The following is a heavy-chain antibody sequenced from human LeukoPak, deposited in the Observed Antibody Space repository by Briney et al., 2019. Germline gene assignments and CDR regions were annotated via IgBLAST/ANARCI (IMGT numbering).Heavy chain of an antibody. Sequence: GGSLRLSCAASGFTFSSYAMHWVRQAPGKGLEWVAVISYDGSNKYYADSVKGRFTISRDNSKNTLYLQMNSLRAEDTAVYYCARGSRGYSYGFDYWGQGTLVTVSS. J-gene: IGHJ4*02. V-gene: IGHV3-30*04. CDR3: ARGSRGYSYGFDY. CDR1: GFTFSSYA. D-gene: IGHD5-18*01. CDR2: ISYDGSNK.